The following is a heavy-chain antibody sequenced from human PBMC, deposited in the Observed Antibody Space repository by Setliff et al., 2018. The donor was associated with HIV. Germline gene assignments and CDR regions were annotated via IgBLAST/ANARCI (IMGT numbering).Heavy chain of an antibody. CDR1: GGSSSSGY. CDR3: ATIKPGGASFDN. Sequence: SETLSLTCAVPGGSSSSGYWSWIRQPPGKGLEWLGYIHNSGRTSYNPSLRSRLSMSVDTPNNQLSLQLSSVTAADTAIYYCATIKPGGASFDNWGQGTLVTGSS. V-gene: IGHV4-59*04. J-gene: IGHJ4*02. CDR2: IHNSGRT. D-gene: IGHD3-16*01.